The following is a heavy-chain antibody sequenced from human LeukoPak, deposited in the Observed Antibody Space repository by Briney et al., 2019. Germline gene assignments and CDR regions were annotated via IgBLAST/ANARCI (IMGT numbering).Heavy chain of an antibody. D-gene: IGHD3-10*01. CDR1: GFTFSSYG. Sequence: GGSLRLSCAASGFTFSSYGMHWVRQAPGKGLEWVAFIRYDGSNKYYADSVKGRFTISRDNSKNTLYLQMNSLRAEDTAVYYCAKGAGGDYYKNYMDAWGKGTTVTVSS. CDR2: IRYDGSNK. J-gene: IGHJ6*03. CDR3: AKGAGGDYYKNYMDA. V-gene: IGHV3-30*02.